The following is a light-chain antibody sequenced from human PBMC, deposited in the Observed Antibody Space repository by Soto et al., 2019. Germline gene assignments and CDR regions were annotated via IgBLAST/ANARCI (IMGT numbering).Light chain of an antibody. CDR2: GAS. Sequence: EIVMTQSPATLSVSPGERATLSCRASQSVSSNLAWYQQKPGQAPRLLIYGASTRATGIPARFSGSGSGTEFTFSISSLQSEDFSVYYCQQYYNWPQTFGQGTKVEIK. J-gene: IGKJ1*01. V-gene: IGKV3-15*01. CDR1: QSVSSN. CDR3: QQYYNWPQT.